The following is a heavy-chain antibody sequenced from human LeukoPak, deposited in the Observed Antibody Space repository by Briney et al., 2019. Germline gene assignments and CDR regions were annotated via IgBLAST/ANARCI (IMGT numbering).Heavy chain of an antibody. D-gene: IGHD5-12*01. V-gene: IGHV3-48*01. CDR3: ARYLVGNYDSGFDY. Sequence: ISSSGSSTCYADSVKGRFTISRDNANNSLYLQMNSLRAEDTAVYYCARYLVGNYDSGFDYWGQGSLVTVSS. CDR2: ISSSGSST. J-gene: IGHJ4*02.